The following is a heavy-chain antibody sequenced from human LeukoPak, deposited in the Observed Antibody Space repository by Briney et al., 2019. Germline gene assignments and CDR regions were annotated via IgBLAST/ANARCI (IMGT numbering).Heavy chain of an antibody. Sequence: ASVKVSCKASGYTFTGYYMHWVRQAPGQGLEWIGWVNPNSGGTNYAQKFQGRVTMTRDTSISTAYMELSRLRSDDTAVYYCARGRVDYDFWSGYYESGGDYWGQGTLVTVSS. CDR1: GYTFTGYY. J-gene: IGHJ4*02. V-gene: IGHV1-2*02. CDR3: ARGRVDYDFWSGYYESGGDY. CDR2: VNPNSGGT. D-gene: IGHD3-3*01.